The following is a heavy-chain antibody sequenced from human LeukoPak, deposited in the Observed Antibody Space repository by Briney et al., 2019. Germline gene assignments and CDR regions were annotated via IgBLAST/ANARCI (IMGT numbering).Heavy chain of an antibody. V-gene: IGHV3-7*01. J-gene: IGHJ5*02. CDR1: GFAFSNSW. D-gene: IGHD3-9*01. CDR3: ARALRYFDWLSTSPEYNWFDP. Sequence: GGSLRLSCAASGFAFSNSWMSWVRQAPGKGLEWVANIKQDVSEKYYVDSVKGRFTISRDNAKNSLYLQMNSLRAEDTAVYYCARALRYFDWLSTSPEYNWFDPWGQGTLVTVSS. CDR2: IKQDVSEK.